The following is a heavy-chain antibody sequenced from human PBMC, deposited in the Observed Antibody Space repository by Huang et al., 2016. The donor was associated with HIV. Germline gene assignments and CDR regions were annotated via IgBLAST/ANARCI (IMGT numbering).Heavy chain of an antibody. J-gene: IGHJ5*02. D-gene: IGHD2-15*01. CDR2: ISGSGSSK. CDR1: GFTFSSYA. V-gene: IGHV3-23*01. CDR3: AKSGYCSGGSCYLEGFDP. Sequence: EVQLLESGGGLVQPGGSLRLSCAASGFTFSSYAMSWVRQAPGKGLEGVSAISGSGSSKYYADSGKGRLTISRDNSKNTLYLQMNSLRAEDTAVYYCAKSGYCSGGSCYLEGFDPWGQGTLVTVSS.